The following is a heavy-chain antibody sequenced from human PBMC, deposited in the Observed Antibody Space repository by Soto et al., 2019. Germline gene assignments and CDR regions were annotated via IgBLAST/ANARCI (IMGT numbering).Heavy chain of an antibody. Sequence: QPGGSLRLSCATSGFSFSTYAIHWVRQAPGKGLDWVAVISNDGSKRYYAQSVKGRFTISRDNSNNTVDLQMNSLRAEDTALYYCARSIAVAGLDYWGPGTLVTVSS. CDR2: ISNDGSKR. CDR3: ARSIAVAGLDY. CDR1: GFSFSTYA. J-gene: IGHJ4*02. V-gene: IGHV3-30-3*01. D-gene: IGHD6-19*01.